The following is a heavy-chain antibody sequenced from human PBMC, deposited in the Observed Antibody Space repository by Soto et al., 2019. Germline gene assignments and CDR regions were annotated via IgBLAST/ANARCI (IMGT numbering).Heavy chain of an antibody. J-gene: IGHJ2*01. V-gene: IGHV4-34*01. CDR1: GGSFSDYY. D-gene: IGHD3-10*01. CDR2: INHSGST. Sequence: QVRLQQWGAGLLKPSETLPLTCAVYGGSFSDYYWSWIRQPPGKGLEWIGEINHSGSTNYNPSLKSRVTIPVDTAKNQFSLKLTSVTAADTAVYYCAREVPSRYFDLWGRGTPVTVSS. CDR3: AREVPSRYFDL.